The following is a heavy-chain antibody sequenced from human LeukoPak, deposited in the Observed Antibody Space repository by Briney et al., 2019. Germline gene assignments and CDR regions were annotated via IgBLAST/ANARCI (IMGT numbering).Heavy chain of an antibody. CDR1: GVSFSGYY. CDR3: AREPWGYYFDY. D-gene: IGHD3-16*01. CDR2: INHSGST. V-gene: IGHV4-34*01. Sequence: QPSESLSLTWAVYGVSFSGYYWSWIRQPPGKGLEWIGEINHSGSTNYNPSLKSRVTISVDTSKNQFSLKLSSVTAADTAVYYCAREPWGYYFDYWGQGTLVTVSS. J-gene: IGHJ4*02.